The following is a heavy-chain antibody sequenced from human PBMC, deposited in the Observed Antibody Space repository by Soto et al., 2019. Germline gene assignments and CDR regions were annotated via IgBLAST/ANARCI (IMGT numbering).Heavy chain of an antibody. CDR2: IYWDDDK. Sequence: SGPTLVKPTQTLTLTCTFSGFSLSTSGVGVGWIRQPPGKALEWLALIYWDDDKRYSPSLKSRLTITKDTSKNQVVLTMTNMDPVDTATYYCGATGVVWWFDPWGQGTLVTVSS. V-gene: IGHV2-5*02. CDR3: GATGVVWWFDP. J-gene: IGHJ5*02. CDR1: GFSLSTSGVG. D-gene: IGHD2-8*02.